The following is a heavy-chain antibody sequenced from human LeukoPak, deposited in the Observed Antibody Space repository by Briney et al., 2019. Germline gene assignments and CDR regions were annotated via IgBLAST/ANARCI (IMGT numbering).Heavy chain of an antibody. J-gene: IGHJ3*02. CDR1: GGSISSGSYY. Sequence: SQTLSLTCTVSGGSISSGSYYWSWIRQPAGKGLEWIGRIYTSGSTNYNPSLESRVTISVDTSKNQFSLKLSSVTAADTAVYYCARDHDPYYYDSSGYAFDIWGQGTMVTVSS. CDR3: ARDHDPYYYDSSGYAFDI. D-gene: IGHD3-22*01. CDR2: IYTSGST. V-gene: IGHV4-61*02.